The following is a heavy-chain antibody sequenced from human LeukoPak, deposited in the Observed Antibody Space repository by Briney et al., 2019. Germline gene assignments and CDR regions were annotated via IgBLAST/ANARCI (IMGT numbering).Heavy chain of an antibody. CDR2: IYSGGST. Sequence: GGSLRLSCAASGFTVSSNYMSWVRQAPGKGLEWVSVIYSGGSTYYADSVKGRFTISRDNSKNTLYLQMNSLRAEDTAVYYCAKARRIAVAGTLSSYDYWGQGTLVTVSS. CDR1: GFTVSSNY. J-gene: IGHJ4*02. V-gene: IGHV3-66*01. D-gene: IGHD6-19*01. CDR3: AKARRIAVAGTLSSYDY.